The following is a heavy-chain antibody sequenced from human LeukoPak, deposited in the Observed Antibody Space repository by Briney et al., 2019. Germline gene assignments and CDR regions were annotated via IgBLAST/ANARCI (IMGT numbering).Heavy chain of an antibody. Sequence: GWSLRLSCAASGFTFSSYAMSWVRQAPGKGLEWVSAISGSGGSTYYADSVKGRFTISRDNSKNTLYLQMNSLRAEDTAVYYCAKDSRYYDSSGLNWFDPWGQGTLVTVSS. D-gene: IGHD3-22*01. CDR3: AKDSRYYDSSGLNWFDP. CDR2: ISGSGGST. J-gene: IGHJ5*02. V-gene: IGHV3-23*01. CDR1: GFTFSSYA.